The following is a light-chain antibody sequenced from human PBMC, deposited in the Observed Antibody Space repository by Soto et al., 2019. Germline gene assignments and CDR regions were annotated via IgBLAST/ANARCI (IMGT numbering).Light chain of an antibody. CDR3: QQRSNWPPT. CDR1: QSVSSY. V-gene: IGKV3-11*01. CDR2: DAS. J-gene: IGKJ2*01. Sequence: EIVLTQFPATLSLSPGESATLSCRASQSVSSYLGWYQQKPGQAPRLLIYDASNRATGIPARFSGSGSGTDFTLTISSLEPEDFAVYYCQQRSNWPPTFGQGTKLEIK.